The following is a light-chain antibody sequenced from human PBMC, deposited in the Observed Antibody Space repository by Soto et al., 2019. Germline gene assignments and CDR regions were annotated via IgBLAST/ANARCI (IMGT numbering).Light chain of an antibody. Sequence: DIVMTQSPDSLAVSLGERATINCKSSQSVLYSSNNKNYLAWYQQKPGQPPKLLIYWASTRESGVPDRFSGSGSGTDFNLTISSLQAEDVAVYYGQQYYSTPWTFGQGTKVEIK. V-gene: IGKV4-1*01. CDR3: QQYYSTPWT. J-gene: IGKJ1*01. CDR1: QSVLYSSNNKNY. CDR2: WAS.